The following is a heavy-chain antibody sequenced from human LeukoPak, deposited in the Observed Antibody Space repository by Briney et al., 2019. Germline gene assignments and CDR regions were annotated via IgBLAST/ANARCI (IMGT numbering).Heavy chain of an antibody. CDR3: AKGVSDDFDY. CDR1: GFTFSSYG. Sequence: GGTLRLSCAASGFTFSSYGMSWVRQAPGKGLEWVSAISGSGGSTYYADSVKGRFTISRDNSKNTLYLQMNSLRAEDTAVYYCAKGVSDDFDYWGQGTLVTVSS. CDR2: ISGSGGST. J-gene: IGHJ4*02. V-gene: IGHV3-23*01. D-gene: IGHD2-21*01.